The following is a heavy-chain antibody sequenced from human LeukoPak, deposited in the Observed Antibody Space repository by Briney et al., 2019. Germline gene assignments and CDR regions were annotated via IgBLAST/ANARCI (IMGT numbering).Heavy chain of an antibody. CDR1: GFTFSAFW. CDR2: INSDGSST. D-gene: IGHD3-22*01. J-gene: IGHJ4*02. V-gene: IGHV3-74*01. Sequence: GGSLRLSCAASGFTFSAFWMHWVRQAPGKGLVLVSRINSDGSSTTYADSVKGRFTISRDNAKNTLYLQMNSLRAEDTAVYYCARGLVHDTSGYYSDYWGQGTLLTVSS. CDR3: ARGLVHDTSGYYSDY.